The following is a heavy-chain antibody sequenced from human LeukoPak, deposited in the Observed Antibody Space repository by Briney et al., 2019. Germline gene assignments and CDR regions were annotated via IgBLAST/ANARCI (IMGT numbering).Heavy chain of an antibody. Sequence: GGSLRLSCAASGFNFSGSAMHWVRQASGKGLEWVGRIRSKVNSYATAYAESVKGRFTISRDDSKNTAHLQMNSLKTEDTAVYYCSSRYCSGGRCYFYWGQGTLVTVSS. CDR1: GFNFSGSA. CDR3: SSRYCSGGRCYFY. CDR2: IRSKVNSYAT. V-gene: IGHV3-73*01. J-gene: IGHJ4*02. D-gene: IGHD2-15*01.